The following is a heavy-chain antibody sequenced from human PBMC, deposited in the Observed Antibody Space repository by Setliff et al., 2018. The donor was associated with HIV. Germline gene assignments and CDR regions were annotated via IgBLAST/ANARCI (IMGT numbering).Heavy chain of an antibody. Sequence: SVKVSCKASGGTFSSYAISWVRQAPGQGLEWMGGIIPIFATANYAQKFQGRVTINTDESTSTAYMEVTSLTSEDTAVYYCMRASGFGELLHGFDIWGQGTMVTVSS. CDR2: IIPIFATA. V-gene: IGHV1-69*05. CDR3: MRASGFGELLHGFDI. J-gene: IGHJ3*02. D-gene: IGHD3-10*01. CDR1: GGTFSSYA.